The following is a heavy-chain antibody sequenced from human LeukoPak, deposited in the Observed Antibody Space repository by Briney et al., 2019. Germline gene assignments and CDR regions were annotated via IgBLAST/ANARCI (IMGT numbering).Heavy chain of an antibody. CDR2: ISSSGSTI. Sequence: GGSLRLSCAASGFTFSSYEMHWVRQAPGKGLEWISYISSSGSTIYYADSVKGRFTISRDNGKNSLYLQMNSLRAEDTAVYYCARVHYNTAMVDIDYWGQGALVTVSS. V-gene: IGHV3-48*03. CDR3: ARVHYNTAMVDIDY. D-gene: IGHD5-18*01. J-gene: IGHJ4*02. CDR1: GFTFSSYE.